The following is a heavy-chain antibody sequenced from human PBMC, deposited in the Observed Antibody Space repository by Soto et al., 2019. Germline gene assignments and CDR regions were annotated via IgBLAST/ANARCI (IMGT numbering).Heavy chain of an antibody. D-gene: IGHD5-12*01. Sequence: EVRLVESGGGLVKPGGSLRLSCAASGFTFSSSSMNWVRQAPGKGLEWVSSISSSGSYIYYADSVKGRFTISRDNTKNSLYLQMNSLRADDTAVYYCARAVRGNSDYDPGRAFDIWGQGTMVTVSS. V-gene: IGHV3-21*01. CDR2: ISSSGSYI. CDR3: ARAVRGNSDYDPGRAFDI. CDR1: GFTFSSSS. J-gene: IGHJ3*02.